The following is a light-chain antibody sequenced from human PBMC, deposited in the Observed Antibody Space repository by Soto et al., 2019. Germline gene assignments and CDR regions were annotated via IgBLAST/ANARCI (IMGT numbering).Light chain of an antibody. CDR2: STS. CDR1: QSINGNY. CDR3: QQYGSLPWT. J-gene: IGKJ1*01. V-gene: IGKV3-20*01. Sequence: EIVLTQSPGTLSLSPGERATLSCRASQSINGNYLAWYQQKSDQAPRLLIYSTSSRATGVPDRFSGSRSGTDFTLTLSRLEPEDFAVYHCQQYGSLPWTFGQGTKVEI.